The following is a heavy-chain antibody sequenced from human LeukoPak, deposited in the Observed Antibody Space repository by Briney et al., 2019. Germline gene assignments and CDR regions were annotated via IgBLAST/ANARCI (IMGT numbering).Heavy chain of an antibody. V-gene: IGHV3-30*03. Sequence: GGSLRLSCAASGFTFSTYGMHWVRQAPGKGLEWVGVISSDGSEKFYADSVKGRFTLSRDNSKNTLYLQMSRLGGEDTGVYYCGTTRTGSTDSDHWGQGTLVTVSS. CDR1: GFTFSTYG. CDR3: GTTRTGSTDSDH. CDR2: ISSDGSEK. D-gene: IGHD1-7*01. J-gene: IGHJ4*02.